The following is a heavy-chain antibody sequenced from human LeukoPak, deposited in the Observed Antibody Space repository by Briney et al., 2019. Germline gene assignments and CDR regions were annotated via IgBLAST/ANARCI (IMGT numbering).Heavy chain of an antibody. J-gene: IGHJ6*03. V-gene: IGHV3-48*03. CDR1: GFTFSSYE. CDR3: TRDSPMISGPYYHYYMDV. CDR2: ISRGGSPI. D-gene: IGHD3/OR15-3a*01. Sequence: GGSLRLSCAASGFTFSSYEMNWVRQAPGKGLEWVSSISRGGSPIFYADSVRGRFTTSRDNAKKSLFLQMTSLRAEDTAVYYCTRDSPMISGPYYHYYMDVWGKGTTVTISS.